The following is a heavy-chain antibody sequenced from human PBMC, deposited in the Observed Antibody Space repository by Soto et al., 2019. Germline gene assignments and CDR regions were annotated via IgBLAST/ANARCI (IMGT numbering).Heavy chain of an antibody. V-gene: IGHV3-7*04. CDR1: GFTFKSDW. J-gene: IGHJ3*01. CDR3: AMDIRPSSGGGWCEALEL. Sequence: EVQLVESGGGMVQPGRSLRLSCVGSGFTFKSDWMTWVRQAPGKGLEWVANIKGDGTKENYVDSVKGRCTISRDNAKNALYLQMSSLRGEDSAVYYCAMDIRPSSGGGWCEALELWGQGTGVSVSS. D-gene: IGHD2-15*01. CDR2: IKGDGTKE.